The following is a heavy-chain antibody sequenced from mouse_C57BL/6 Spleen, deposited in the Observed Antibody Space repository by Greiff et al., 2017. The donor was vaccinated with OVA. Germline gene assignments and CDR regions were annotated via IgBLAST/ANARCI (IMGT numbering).Heavy chain of an antibody. CDR1: GYTFTSYW. J-gene: IGHJ2*01. V-gene: IGHV1-55*01. CDR2: IYPGSGST. CDR3: ARSVGLRHYFDY. D-gene: IGHD2-4*01. Sequence: QVQLQQPGAELVKPGASVKMSCKASGYTFTSYWITWVKQRPGQGLEWIGDIYPGSGSTNYNEKFKSKATLTVDTSSSTAYMQLSSLTSEDSAVYYCARSVGLRHYFDYWGQGTTLTVSS.